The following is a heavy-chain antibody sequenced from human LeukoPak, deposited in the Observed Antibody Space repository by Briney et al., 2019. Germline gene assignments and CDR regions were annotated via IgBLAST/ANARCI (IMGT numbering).Heavy chain of an antibody. CDR1: GFTFSSYA. CDR3: ARGEDYDFWSGYFTACDY. V-gene: IGHV3-23*01. CDR2: ISGSGGST. J-gene: IGHJ4*02. D-gene: IGHD3-3*01. Sequence: GGSLRLSCAASGFTFSSYAMSWVRQAPGKGLEWVSGISGSGGSTYYADSVKGRFTISRDNSKNTLYLQMNSLRADDTAVYYCARGEDYDFWSGYFTACDYWGQGTLVTVSS.